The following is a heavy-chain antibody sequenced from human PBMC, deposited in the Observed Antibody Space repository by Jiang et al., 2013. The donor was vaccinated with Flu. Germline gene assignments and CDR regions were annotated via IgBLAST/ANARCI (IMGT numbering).Heavy chain of an antibody. Sequence: GSGLVKPSETLSLTCTVSGGSISSYYWSWIRQPPGKGLEWIGYIYYSGSTNYNPSLKSRVTISVDTSKNQFSLKLSSVTAADTAVYYCARLGYYYDSSGYSTGAFDIWGQGTMVTVS. CDR1: GGSISSYY. CDR3: ARLGYYYDSSGYSTGAFDI. D-gene: IGHD3-22*01. J-gene: IGHJ3*02. CDR2: IYYSGST. V-gene: IGHV4-59*01.